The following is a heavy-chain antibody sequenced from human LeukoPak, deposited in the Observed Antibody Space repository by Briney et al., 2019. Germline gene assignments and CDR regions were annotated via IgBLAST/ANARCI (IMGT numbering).Heavy chain of an antibody. Sequence: PGGSLRLSCAASGFTVSSNYMSWVRQAPGKGLEWVSVIYSGGSTYYADSVKGRFTISRDNSKNTLYLQMNSLRAEDTAVYYCAKDSGSYYSDYWGQGTLVTVPS. J-gene: IGHJ4*02. V-gene: IGHV3-53*01. CDR2: IYSGGST. D-gene: IGHD1-26*01. CDR1: GFTVSSNY. CDR3: AKDSGSYYSDY.